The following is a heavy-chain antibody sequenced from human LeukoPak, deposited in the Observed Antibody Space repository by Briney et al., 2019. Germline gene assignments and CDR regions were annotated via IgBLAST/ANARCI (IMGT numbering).Heavy chain of an antibody. V-gene: IGHV4-39*02. CDR2: IYYSGST. CDR3: ARDLPRNGADY. CDR1: GGSISSSSYY. Sequence: PSETLSLTCTVSGGSISSSSYYWGWIRQPPGKGLEWIGSIYYSGSTYYNPSLKSRVTISVDTSKNQFSLKLSSVTAADTAVYYCARDLPRNGADYWGQGTLVTVSS. J-gene: IGHJ4*02. D-gene: IGHD3-10*01.